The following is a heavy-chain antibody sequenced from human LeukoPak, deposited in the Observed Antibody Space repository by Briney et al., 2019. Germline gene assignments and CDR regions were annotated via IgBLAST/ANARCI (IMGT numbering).Heavy chain of an antibody. CDR2: IWYDGSNK. CDR3: ARDRAAADLDY. CDR1: GFTFSTYA. D-gene: IGHD6-13*01. J-gene: IGHJ4*02. Sequence: GGSLRLSCAAFGFTFSTYAMSWVRQAPGKGLEWVAVIWYDGSNKFYADSVKGRFTISRDNSKNTLYLQMNSLRAEDTAVYYCARDRAAADLDYWGQGTLVTVSS. V-gene: IGHV3-33*08.